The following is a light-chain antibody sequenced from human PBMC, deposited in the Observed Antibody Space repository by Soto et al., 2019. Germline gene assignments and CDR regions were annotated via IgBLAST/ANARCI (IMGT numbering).Light chain of an antibody. CDR1: SRDVGGHNF. J-gene: IGLJ1*01. Sequence: QSALAQPASVSGSPGQSITIPCTGTSRDVGGHNFVSWFRQYPGQAPQLLISEVSNRPSGVSHRFSGSKSGNTASLTISGLRPDDEADYFCSSYTVTSTPYVFGSGTKVTVL. V-gene: IGLV2-14*01. CDR2: EVS. CDR3: SSYTVTSTPYV.